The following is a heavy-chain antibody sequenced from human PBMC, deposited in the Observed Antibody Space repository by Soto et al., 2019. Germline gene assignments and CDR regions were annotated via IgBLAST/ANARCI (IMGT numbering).Heavy chain of an antibody. D-gene: IGHD3-22*01. CDR3: ARSQTYYYDSSGYFVLDP. J-gene: IGHJ5*02. V-gene: IGHV1-3*01. CDR1: GYTLTSYA. CDR2: INAGSGNT. Sequence: GASVKVSCKASGYTLTSYAMHWVRQAPGQRLEWMGWINAGSGNTKYSQKFQGRVTITRDTSASTAYMELSSLRSEDTAVYYCARSQTYYYDSSGYFVLDPWGQGTLVTVSS.